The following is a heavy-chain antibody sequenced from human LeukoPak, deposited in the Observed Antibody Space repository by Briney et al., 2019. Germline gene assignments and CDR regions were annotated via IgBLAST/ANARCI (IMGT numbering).Heavy chain of an antibody. D-gene: IGHD1-14*01. CDR3: ARKPRRNGLYFDY. J-gene: IGHJ4*02. CDR2: IYYSGST. CDR1: GYSISSSNS. V-gene: IGHV4-28*01. Sequence: WETLSLTCAVSGYSISSSNSWGWIRHPPGKVLAWIGYIYYSGSTYYNQSLKSGVTISVDTCKNKLSLKLDCLTAVDTAVYYCARKPRRNGLYFDYWGQGTLVTVSS.